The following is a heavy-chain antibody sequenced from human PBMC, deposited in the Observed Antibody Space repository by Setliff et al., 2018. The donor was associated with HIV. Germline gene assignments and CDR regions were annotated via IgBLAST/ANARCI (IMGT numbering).Heavy chain of an antibody. V-gene: IGHV1-69*13. CDR3: ASGPFYGDYHPGLYYFDY. D-gene: IGHD4-17*01. CDR1: GDTFSSYA. CDR2: IIPIFGAT. J-gene: IGHJ4*02. Sequence: ASVKVSCKASGDTFSSYASSWVRQAPGQGLEWMGGIIPIFGATNYAHKFQGRVTITADESTSTAYMELSSLRSEDTAVYYCASGPFYGDYHPGLYYFDYWGQGTLVTVSS.